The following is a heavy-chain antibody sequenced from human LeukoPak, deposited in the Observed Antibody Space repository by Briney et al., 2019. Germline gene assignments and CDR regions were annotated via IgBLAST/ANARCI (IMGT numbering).Heavy chain of an antibody. V-gene: IGHV3-74*01. J-gene: IGHJ4*02. Sequence: PGGSLRLSCAASEFSLRNYWMHWVRQIPGKGLVWVSRINGDGSITNYADSVKGRFTISRDNGKNTMYLQMSSLRAEDTAVYYCTRGGYYDRNAGDYWGQGTLVTASS. D-gene: IGHD3-22*01. CDR3: TRGGYYDRNAGDY. CDR1: EFSLRNYW. CDR2: INGDGSIT.